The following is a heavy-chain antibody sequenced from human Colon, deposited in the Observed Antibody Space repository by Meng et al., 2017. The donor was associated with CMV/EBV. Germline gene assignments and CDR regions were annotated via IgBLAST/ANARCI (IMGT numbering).Heavy chain of an antibody. V-gene: IGHV1-69*05. CDR3: ARERITMVRGVLVTGMDV. J-gene: IGHJ6*02. CDR2: IIPIFGTA. CDR1: GGTFSSYA. Sequence: SVKVSCKASGGTFSSYAISWVRQAPGQGLEWMGGIIPIFGTANYAQKFQGRVTITTDESTSTAYMELSSLRSEDTAVYYCARERITMVRGVLVTGMDVWGQGTTVTVSS. D-gene: IGHD3-10*01.